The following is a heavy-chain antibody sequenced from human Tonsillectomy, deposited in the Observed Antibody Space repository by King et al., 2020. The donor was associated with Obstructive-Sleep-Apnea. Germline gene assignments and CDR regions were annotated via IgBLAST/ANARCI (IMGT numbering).Heavy chain of an antibody. D-gene: IGHD1-14*01. CDR2: MKPKSGNT. Sequence: VQLVESGAEVKKPGASLKVSCKASGYTFTRYDINWLRQATGQGLEWMGWMKPKSGNTDYAQSFQGRVTMTRNTSISTAYMELSSLRSEDTAVYYCARGSRTFDIWGQGTMVTVSS. V-gene: IGHV1-8*01. J-gene: IGHJ3*02. CDR3: ARGSRTFDI. CDR1: GYTFTRYD.